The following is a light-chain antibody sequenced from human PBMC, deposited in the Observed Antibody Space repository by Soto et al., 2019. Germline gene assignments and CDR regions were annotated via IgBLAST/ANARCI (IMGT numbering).Light chain of an antibody. CDR2: DAS. Sequence: EIVLTQSPTTLSLSPIERATLSCGARQSVISYLAWYQQKHGQAPRLLIYDASIRTAGIPARFSRSASATDFTLTIRSLEPEEFAVYYCQQRSNWPETFGQGTKVDIK. CDR3: QQRSNWPET. J-gene: IGKJ1*01. CDR1: QSVISY. V-gene: IGKV3-11*01.